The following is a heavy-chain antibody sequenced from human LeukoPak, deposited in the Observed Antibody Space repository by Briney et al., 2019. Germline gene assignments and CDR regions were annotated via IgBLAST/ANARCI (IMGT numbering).Heavy chain of an antibody. V-gene: IGHV1-2*02. CDR2: INPNSGGT. J-gene: IGHJ3*02. CDR3: ASWIAVAGTGADAFDI. Sequence: ASVKVSCKASGYTFTGYYVHWVRQAPGQGLEWMGWINPNSGGTNYAQKFQGRVTMTRDTSISTAYMELSRLRSDDTAVYYCASWIAVAGTGADAFDIWGQGTMVTVSS. D-gene: IGHD6-19*01. CDR1: GYTFTGYY.